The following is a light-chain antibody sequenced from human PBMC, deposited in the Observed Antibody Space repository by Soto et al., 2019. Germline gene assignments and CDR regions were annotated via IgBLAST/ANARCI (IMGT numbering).Light chain of an antibody. CDR2: DVT. J-gene: IGLJ3*02. CDR1: SSDVGGYNF. Sequence: QSVLTQPRSVSGSPGQSVTISCTGTSSDVGGYNFVSWYQHHPGKAPKLIIYDVTKRPSGVPDRFSGSWSGNTASLTISGLQAEDEADYYCCSYAGSYTWVFGGGTKLTVL. CDR3: CSYAGSYTWV. V-gene: IGLV2-11*01.